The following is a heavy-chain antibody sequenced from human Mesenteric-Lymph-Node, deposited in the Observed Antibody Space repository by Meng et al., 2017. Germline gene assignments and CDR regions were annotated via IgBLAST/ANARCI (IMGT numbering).Heavy chain of an antibody. J-gene: IGHJ5*02. D-gene: IGHD1-1*01. CDR2: VYYSGTT. CDR3: ARLPTGFPNWFDP. Sequence: SETLSLTCTVSGCSISGTSYHWAWIRQPPGKGLEWIGNVYYSGTTYYNPSLTLKSRVTISVDTSRNQFSLKLSSVTAADTALYYCARLPTGFPNWFDPWGQGTLVTVSS. V-gene: IGHV4-39*07. CDR1: GCSISGTSYH.